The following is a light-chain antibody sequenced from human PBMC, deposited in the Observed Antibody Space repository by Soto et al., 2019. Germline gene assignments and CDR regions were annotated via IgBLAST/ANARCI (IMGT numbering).Light chain of an antibody. Sequence: EIVLTQSPATLSLSPGERATLSCRASQTLSSGYLAWYQQKPGQAPRILIYAASSRATGIPDRFKGSGSGTDFPLTISRLDPEDFAVYYCQQYDTPPRTFGQGPKG. CDR2: AAS. CDR3: QQYDTPPRT. J-gene: IGKJ1*01. CDR1: QTLSSGY. V-gene: IGKV3-20*01.